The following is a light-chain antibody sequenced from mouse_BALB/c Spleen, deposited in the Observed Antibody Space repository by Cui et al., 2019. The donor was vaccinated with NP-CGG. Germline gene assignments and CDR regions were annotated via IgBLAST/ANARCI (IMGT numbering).Light chain of an antibody. J-gene: IGLJ1*01. V-gene: IGLV1*01. CDR1: TGAITTRNY. Sequence: QAVVTQESALTTSPGETVTLTCRSSTGAITTRNYANWVQEKPDQLFTGLIGGTNNRAPGVPARFSGSLIGDKAALTITGAQTEDEAIYFCALWYSNHWVFGGGTKLTVL. CDR3: ALWYSNHWV. CDR2: GTN.